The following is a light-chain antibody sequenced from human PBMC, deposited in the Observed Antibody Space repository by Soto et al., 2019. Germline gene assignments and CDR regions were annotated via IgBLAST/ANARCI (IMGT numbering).Light chain of an antibody. Sequence: DIQMTQSPSTLSGSVGDRVTITCRASQTISSWLAWYQQKPGKAPKLLIYKASTLKRGVPSRFSGSGSGTEFTLTISSLQPDDFATYYSQHYNSYSEAFGQGTKVELK. J-gene: IGKJ1*01. CDR2: KAS. CDR1: QTISSW. V-gene: IGKV1-5*03. CDR3: QHYNSYSEA.